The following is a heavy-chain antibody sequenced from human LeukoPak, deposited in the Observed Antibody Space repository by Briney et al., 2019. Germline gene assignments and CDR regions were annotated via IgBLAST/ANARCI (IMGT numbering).Heavy chain of an antibody. J-gene: IGHJ4*02. CDR2: IYSGGST. D-gene: IGHD2-2*01. CDR3: AKDRGYCSSASCYAGHFDY. CDR1: GFTVSSDY. Sequence: PGGSLRLSCAASGFTVSSDYMSWVRQAPGKGLEWVSVIYSGGSTYYADSVKGRFTISRDNSKNTLYLQMNSLRAEDTAVYYCAKDRGYCSSASCYAGHFDYWGQGTLVTVSS. V-gene: IGHV3-66*01.